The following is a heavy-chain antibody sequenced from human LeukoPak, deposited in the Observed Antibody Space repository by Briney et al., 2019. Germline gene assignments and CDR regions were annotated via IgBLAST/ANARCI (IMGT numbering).Heavy chain of an antibody. CDR1: GYTFTSYY. CDR3: ARAIKTVPRMTENYFDY. V-gene: IGHV1-46*01. CDR2: INPSGGST. J-gene: IGHJ4*02. D-gene: IGHD2-2*02. Sequence: ASVKVSCKASGYTFTSYYMHWVRQARGQGLEWMGIINPSGGSTSYAQKFQGRVTMTRDTSTSTVYMELSSLRSEDTAVYYCARAIKTVPRMTENYFDYWGQGTLVTVSS.